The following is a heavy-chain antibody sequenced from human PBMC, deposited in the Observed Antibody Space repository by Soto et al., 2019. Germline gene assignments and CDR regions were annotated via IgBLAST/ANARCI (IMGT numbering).Heavy chain of an antibody. D-gene: IGHD3-10*01. CDR1: GASISPGSYY. V-gene: IGHV4-39*01. CDR3: AIKHSGKMSES. J-gene: IGHJ5*02. Sequence: SETLSLTCTVSGASISPGSYYWAWIRQPPGQGLEWIGTIYSGGSAYYNPSLNSRVTMSIDMSKNQLSLEVRSVTAADMAMYYDAIKHSGKMSESWGPGTLVTVSS. CDR2: IYSGGSA.